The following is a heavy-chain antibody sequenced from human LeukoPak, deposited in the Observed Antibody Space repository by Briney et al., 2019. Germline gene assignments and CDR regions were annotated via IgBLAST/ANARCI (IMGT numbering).Heavy chain of an antibody. CDR1: GFTFSSYW. Sequence: GGSLRLSCAASGFTFSSYWMHWVRHPTGKGLEWVSGIGTTGDTYYPGSVKGRFTISRENAKNALYLQMNSLRAGDTAVYYCARGLYYYDSSGYYGDTFDIWGQGTMVIVSS. CDR2: IGTTGDT. V-gene: IGHV3-13*04. CDR3: ARGLYYYDSSGYYGDTFDI. J-gene: IGHJ3*02. D-gene: IGHD3-22*01.